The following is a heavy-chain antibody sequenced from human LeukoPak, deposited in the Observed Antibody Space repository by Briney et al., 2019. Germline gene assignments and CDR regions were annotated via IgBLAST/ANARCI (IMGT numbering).Heavy chain of an antibody. CDR2: IYTSGST. CDR3: ASSRGWELHDAFDI. D-gene: IGHD1-26*01. V-gene: IGHV4-4*07. CDR1: GGSISSYY. J-gene: IGHJ3*02. Sequence: SETLSLTCTVSGGSISSYYWSWIRQPAGKGLEWIGRIYTSGSTNYNPSLKSRVTMSVDTSKNQFSLKLSSVTAADTAVYYCASSRGWELHDAFDIWGQGTMVTVSS.